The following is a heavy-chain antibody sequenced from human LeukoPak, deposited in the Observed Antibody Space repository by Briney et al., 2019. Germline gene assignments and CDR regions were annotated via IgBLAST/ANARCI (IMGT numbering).Heavy chain of an antibody. CDR1: GFTFDDYA. D-gene: IGHD3-3*01. Sequence: GGSLRLSCAASGFTFDDYAMHWVRQAPGKGLEWVSGISWYSGSIGYADSVKGRFTISRDNAKNSLYLQMNSLRAEDTALYYCAKGPGYDFWSGIDYWGQGTLVTVSS. CDR3: AKGPGYDFWSGIDY. V-gene: IGHV3-9*01. CDR2: ISWYSGSI. J-gene: IGHJ4*02.